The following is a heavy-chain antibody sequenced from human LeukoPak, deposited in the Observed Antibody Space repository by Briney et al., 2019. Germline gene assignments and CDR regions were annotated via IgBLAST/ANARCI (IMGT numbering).Heavy chain of an antibody. J-gene: IGHJ3*02. V-gene: IGHV4-30-2*01. Sequence: SQTLSLTCAVSGGSISSGGYSWSWIRQPPGKGLEWIGNIYHSGSTYYNPSLKSRVTILVDRSKNQFSLKLSSVTAADTAVYYCARGDSSGWYGGAFDIWGQGTMVTVS. CDR3: ARGDSSGWYGGAFDI. CDR1: GGSISSGGYS. CDR2: IYHSGST. D-gene: IGHD6-19*01.